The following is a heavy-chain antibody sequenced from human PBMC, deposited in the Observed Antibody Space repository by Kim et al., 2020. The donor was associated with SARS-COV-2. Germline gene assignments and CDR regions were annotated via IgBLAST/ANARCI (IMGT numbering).Heavy chain of an antibody. J-gene: IGHJ6*02. D-gene: IGHD4-17*01. CDR2: ITWSGDNM. V-gene: IGHV3-9*01. Sequence: GGSLRLSCAASGFNFDDYAMHWVRQAPGKGLEWVSGITWSGDNMGYADSVKGRFTISRVNAKKSLYLEMNSLRDDDTALYYCATTIANIPDGDYLFFYKYGLDVWGQGTTVTVSS. CDR1: GFNFDDYA. CDR3: ATTIANIPDGDYLFFYKYGLDV.